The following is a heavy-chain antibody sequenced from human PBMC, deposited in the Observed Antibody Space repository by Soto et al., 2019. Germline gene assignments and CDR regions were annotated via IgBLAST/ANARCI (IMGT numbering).Heavy chain of an antibody. D-gene: IGHD5-18*01. J-gene: IGHJ6*02. Sequence: QVQLVQSGGEVKKPGSSVKVSCKASGGTFSSYVISWVRRAPGQGLEWMGGIIPSFGTANYAQKFQGRVTITADESTSTAYMELSSLRSEDTAVYYCARDRGAMVPYYYYGMDVWGQGTTVTVSS. CDR3: ARDRGAMVPYYYYGMDV. CDR1: GGTFSSYV. CDR2: IIPSFGTA. V-gene: IGHV1-69*12.